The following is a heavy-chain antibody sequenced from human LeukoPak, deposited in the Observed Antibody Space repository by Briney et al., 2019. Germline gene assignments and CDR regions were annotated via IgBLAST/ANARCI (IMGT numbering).Heavy chain of an antibody. CDR3: VRERYSVNDYDAFDI. CDR1: GFTFSDHA. V-gene: IGHV3-64*02. CDR2: INGNGVST. Sequence: GGSLRLSCAAFGFTFSDHAMHWVRQAPGKGLENDSTINGNGVSTNYVDSVKGRFTISRDNSKNSLYLQMGSLRPEDMAIYYCVRERYSVNDYDAFDIWGQGTVVTV. D-gene: IGHD5/OR15-5a*01. J-gene: IGHJ3*02.